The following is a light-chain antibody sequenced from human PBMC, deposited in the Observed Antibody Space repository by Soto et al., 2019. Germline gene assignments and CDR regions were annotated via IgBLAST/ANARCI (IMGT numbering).Light chain of an antibody. V-gene: IGKV1-33*01. CDR2: DAS. J-gene: IGKJ5*01. Sequence: DIQMTQSPSSLSASVGDRVTITCQASQNINNYLNWYQQKPGRPPKLLIYDASNLEAGVPSRFRGSGSGTDFTFTISSLQPEDIATYXCQQYXNPPTFGQGTRLEIK. CDR3: QQYXNPPT. CDR1: QNINNY.